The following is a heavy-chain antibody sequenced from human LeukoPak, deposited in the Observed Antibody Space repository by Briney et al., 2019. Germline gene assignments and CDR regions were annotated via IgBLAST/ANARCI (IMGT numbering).Heavy chain of an antibody. Sequence: SETLSLTCAVSGGSISSSNWWSWVRQPPGKGLEWIGEIYHSGSTNYNPSLKSRVTISVDKSKNQFSLKLSSVTAADTAVHYCASWGYSSGWYTDYWGQGTLVTVSS. V-gene: IGHV4-4*02. J-gene: IGHJ4*02. D-gene: IGHD6-19*01. CDR3: ASWGYSSGWYTDY. CDR1: GGSISSSNW. CDR2: IYHSGST.